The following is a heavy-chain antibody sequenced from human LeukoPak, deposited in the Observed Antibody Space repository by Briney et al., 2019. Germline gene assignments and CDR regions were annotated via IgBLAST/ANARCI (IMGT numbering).Heavy chain of an antibody. CDR2: IYYSGST. CDR1: GGSISSYY. J-gene: IGHJ4*02. Sequence: PSETLSLTCTVSGGSISSYYWSWIRQPPGKGLEWIGYIYYSGSTNYNPSLKSRVTISVDTSKNQFSLKLSSVTAADTTVYYCARGPRGAVTTPFVYWGQGTLVTVSS. CDR3: ARGPRGAVTTPFVY. D-gene: IGHD4-17*01. V-gene: IGHV4-59*12.